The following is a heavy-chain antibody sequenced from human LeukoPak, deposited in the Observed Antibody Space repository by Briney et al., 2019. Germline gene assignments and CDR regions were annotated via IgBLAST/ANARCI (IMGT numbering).Heavy chain of an antibody. J-gene: IGHJ3*02. D-gene: IGHD3-9*01. V-gene: IGHV4-59*01. Sequence: SETLSLTCIVSGGSISSYYWSWLRQPPGKGLEWIGYMYNIGSTNFNSSLKSRVAISLDTSKNQFSLKLTSVTAADTAVYYCARVNNYDILTGPNVFDIWGQGTLVTVSS. CDR2: MYNIGST. CDR1: GGSISSYY. CDR3: ARVNNYDILTGPNVFDI.